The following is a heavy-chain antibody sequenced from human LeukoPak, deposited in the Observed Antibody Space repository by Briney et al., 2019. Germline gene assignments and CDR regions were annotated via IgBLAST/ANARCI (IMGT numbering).Heavy chain of an antibody. CDR1: GGSISSDY. D-gene: IGHD3-16*01. CDR2: MYYSGRT. J-gene: IGHJ1*01. V-gene: IGHV4-59*01. Sequence: SETLSLTCTVSGGSISSDYWSWIRQPPGKGLEWMGYMYYSGRTNYNPSFKSRVTVSVDTSKNQFSLKLSSVTAADTAVYYCARALPGGLWGQGTLVTVSS. CDR3: ARALPGGL.